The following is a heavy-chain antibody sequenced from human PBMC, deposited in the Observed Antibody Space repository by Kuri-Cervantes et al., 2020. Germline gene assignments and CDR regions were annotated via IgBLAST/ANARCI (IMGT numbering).Heavy chain of an antibody. J-gene: IGHJ4*02. Sequence: GGSLRLSCAASGFTFSSYGMHWVRQAPGKGLEWVAFIRYDGSNKYYADSVKGRFTISRDNSKNTLYLQMNSLRAEDTAVYYCATLRDYRHIVVVTPDADFDYWGQGTLVPSPQ. CDR3: ATLRDYRHIVVVTPDADFDY. CDR1: GFTFSSYG. D-gene: IGHD2-21*02. V-gene: IGHV3-30*02. CDR2: IRYDGSNK.